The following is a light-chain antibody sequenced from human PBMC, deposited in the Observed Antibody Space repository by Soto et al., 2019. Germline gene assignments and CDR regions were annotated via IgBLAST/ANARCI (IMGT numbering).Light chain of an antibody. Sequence: EVVMTQSPATLSVSPGERATLSCRASQSVTTNMAWYQQKPGQAPRLLIYATSSRATGIPDRFSGSGSGTDFTLTISRLEPEDFAVYYCQQCGSSFLGVSFGGGTKVDIK. J-gene: IGKJ4*01. CDR2: ATS. CDR3: QQCGSSFLGVS. CDR1: QSVTTN. V-gene: IGKV3-20*01.